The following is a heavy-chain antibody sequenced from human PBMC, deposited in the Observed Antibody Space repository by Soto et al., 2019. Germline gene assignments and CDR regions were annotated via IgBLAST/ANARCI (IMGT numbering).Heavy chain of an antibody. CDR2: IIPILGIA. J-gene: IGHJ4*02. D-gene: IGHD3-22*01. CDR1: GYTFTGYY. CDR3: ARDYYDSSGYYSN. Sequence: SVKVSCKASGYTFTGYYMHWVRQAPGQGLEWMGRIIPILGIANYAQKFQGRVTITADASTSTAYMELRSLRSDDTAVYYCARDYYDSSGYYSNWGQGTLVTVSS. V-gene: IGHV1-69*04.